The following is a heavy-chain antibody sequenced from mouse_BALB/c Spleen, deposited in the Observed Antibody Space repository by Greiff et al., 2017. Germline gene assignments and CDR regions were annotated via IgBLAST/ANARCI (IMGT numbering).Heavy chain of an antibody. V-gene: IGHV1S137*01. CDR2: ISTYYGDA. J-gene: IGHJ2*01. Sequence: QVQLKQSGAELVRPGVSVKISCKGSGYTFTDYAMHWVKQSHAKSLEWIGVISTYYGDASYNQKFKGKATMTVDKSSSTAYMELARLTSEDSAIYYCARSRGYDGGYYFDYWGQGTTLTVSS. CDR3: ARSRGYDGGYYFDY. D-gene: IGHD2-2*01. CDR1: GYTFTDYA.